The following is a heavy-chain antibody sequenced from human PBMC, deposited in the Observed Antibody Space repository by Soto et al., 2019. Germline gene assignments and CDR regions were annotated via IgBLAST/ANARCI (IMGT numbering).Heavy chain of an antibody. CDR1: GFTFSSFE. CDR3: AGATYSSSYYFDS. J-gene: IGHJ4*02. CDR2: IGSSGSTI. Sequence: EVQLVESGGGLVQPGGSLRLSCAASGFTFSSFEMNWVRQAPGKGLEWVSKIGSSGSTIWYADSVKGRFTISRDNAKNSLYLQMNSVRGEDTAVYYCAGATYSSSYYFDSWGQGTLVTVSS. D-gene: IGHD6-6*01. V-gene: IGHV3-48*03.